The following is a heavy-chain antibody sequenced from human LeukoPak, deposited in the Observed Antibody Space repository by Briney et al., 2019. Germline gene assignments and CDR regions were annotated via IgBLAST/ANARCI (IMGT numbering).Heavy chain of an antibody. V-gene: IGHV3-21*01. Sequence: GGSLRLSCAASGFIFSSYSMNWLRQAPGKGLEWVSSISSSSSYIYYVDSVKGRFTISRDNAKNSLYLQMNSLRAEDTAVYYCESDVDILTVYCFDNWGPGNLVTVSS. D-gene: IGHD3-9*01. CDR2: ISSSSSYI. J-gene: IGHJ4*02. CDR1: GFIFSSYS. CDR3: ESDVDILTVYCFDN.